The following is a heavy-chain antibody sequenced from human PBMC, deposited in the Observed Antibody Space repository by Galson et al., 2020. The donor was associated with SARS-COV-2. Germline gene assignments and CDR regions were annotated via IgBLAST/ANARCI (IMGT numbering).Heavy chain of an antibody. J-gene: IGHJ4*02. D-gene: IGHD2-2*01. CDR1: GFTFTDAW. V-gene: IGHV3-15*07. CDR2: IKHKADGGTI. CDR3: TTGYASPGHVRR. Sequence: GGSLRLSCAASGFTFTDAWMNWVRQIPGKGLEWVGRIKHKADGGTIDYAAPVKGRFTISRDDPRNTLYLQMKGLKTEDTAIYYCTTGYASPGHVRRWGQGTLVTVSS.